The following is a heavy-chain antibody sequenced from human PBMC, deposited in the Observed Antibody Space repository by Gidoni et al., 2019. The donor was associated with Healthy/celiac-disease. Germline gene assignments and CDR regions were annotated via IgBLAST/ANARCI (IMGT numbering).Heavy chain of an antibody. Sequence: EVQLLESGGGLVQPGGSLRLSCAASGFTFSSYAMSWVRQAPGKGLEWVSAISGSGGSTYYADSVKGRFTISRDNSKNTLYLQMNSLRAEDTAVYYCAKDQIYYDFWSGYPTEYYYYGMDVWGQGTTVTVSS. CDR1: GFTFSSYA. D-gene: IGHD3-3*01. J-gene: IGHJ6*02. V-gene: IGHV3-23*01. CDR3: AKDQIYYDFWSGYPTEYYYYGMDV. CDR2: ISGSGGST.